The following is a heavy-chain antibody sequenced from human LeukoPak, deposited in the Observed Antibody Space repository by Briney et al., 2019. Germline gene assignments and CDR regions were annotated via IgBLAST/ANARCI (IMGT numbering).Heavy chain of an antibody. CDR1: GFTFSSYW. V-gene: IGHV3-7*01. CDR2: IKQDGSEK. J-gene: IGHJ6*02. D-gene: IGHD5-18*01. Sequence: GSLRLSCAASGFTFSSYWMSWVRQAPGKGLEWVANIKQDGSEKYYVDSVKGRFTISRDNAKNSLFLQMNSLRVEDTAVYYCAREDTVLIQYNYHHYAMDVWGQGTTVTVSS. CDR3: AREDTVLIQYNYHHYAMDV.